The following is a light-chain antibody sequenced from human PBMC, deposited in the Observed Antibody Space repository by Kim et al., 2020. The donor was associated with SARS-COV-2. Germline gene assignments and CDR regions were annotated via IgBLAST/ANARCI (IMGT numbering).Light chain of an antibody. Sequence: DIQMTQSPSTLSASVGDRVTITCRASQSINAWLAWYQQKPGKVPKLLIYDASTLASGVPSRFNGSRSGTDFTLTISSLQPDDFATYYCQQYDRYSTFGQGTKVEIK. CDR1: QSINAW. CDR2: DAS. V-gene: IGKV1-5*01. J-gene: IGKJ1*01. CDR3: QQYDRYST.